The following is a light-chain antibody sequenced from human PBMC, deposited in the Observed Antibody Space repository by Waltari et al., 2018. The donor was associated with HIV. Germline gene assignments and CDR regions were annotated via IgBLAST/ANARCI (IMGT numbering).Light chain of an antibody. CDR1: QSVSNSY. V-gene: IGKV3-20*01. Sequence: DIVLTQSPGTLSLSPGERATLSCRASQSVSNSYLAWYQHKPGQAPRLLIYGASNRATGIPDRFSGSGSGTDFTLTISRLEPEDFAVYYCQQYGGSPQTFGQGTKMEIK. CDR3: QQYGGSPQT. CDR2: GAS. J-gene: IGKJ2*01.